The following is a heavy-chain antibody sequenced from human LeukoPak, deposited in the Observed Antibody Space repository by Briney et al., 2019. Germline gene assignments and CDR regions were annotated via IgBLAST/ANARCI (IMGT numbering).Heavy chain of an antibody. CDR1: GGSFSGYY. J-gene: IGHJ5*02. CDR3: ARENIVATIDWFDP. V-gene: IGHV4-34*01. CDR2: INHSGST. Sequence: SETLSLTCAVYGGSFSGYYWSWIRQPPGKGLEWIGEINHSGSTNYNPSLKSRVTISVDTSKNQSSLKLSSVTAADTAVYYCARENIVATIDWFDPWGQGTLVTVSS. D-gene: IGHD5-12*01.